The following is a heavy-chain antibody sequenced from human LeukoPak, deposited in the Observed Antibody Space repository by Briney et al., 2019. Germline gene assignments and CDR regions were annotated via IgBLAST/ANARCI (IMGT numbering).Heavy chain of an antibody. CDR3: SRGRRSPDY. CDR1: GFTFGGFA. Sequence: GGSLRLSCTASGFTFGGFAMSWFRQAQGKGLEWVGLIRGRDYGATTDYAASVKGRFTISRDDSKSIAYLQMNNLKTEDTAVYYCSRGRRSPDYWGQGTLVTAS. J-gene: IGHJ4*02. V-gene: IGHV3-49*03. D-gene: IGHD3-10*01. CDR2: IRGRDYGATT.